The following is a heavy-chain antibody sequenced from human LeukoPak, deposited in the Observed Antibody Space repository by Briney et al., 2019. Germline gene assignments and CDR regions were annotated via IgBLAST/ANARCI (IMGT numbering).Heavy chain of an antibody. V-gene: IGHV1-69*01. CDR3: ARGSPDQSGRVRVGEDNYDFWSGYLRWFDP. D-gene: IGHD3-3*01. CDR1: GGTFSSYA. Sequence: SVKVSCKASGGTFSSYAISWVRQAPGQGLEWMGGIIPIFGTANYAQKFQGRVTITADESTSTAYMELSSLRSEDTAVYYCARGSPDQSGRVRVGEDNYDFWSGYLRWFDPWGQGTLVTVSS. J-gene: IGHJ5*02. CDR2: IIPIFGTA.